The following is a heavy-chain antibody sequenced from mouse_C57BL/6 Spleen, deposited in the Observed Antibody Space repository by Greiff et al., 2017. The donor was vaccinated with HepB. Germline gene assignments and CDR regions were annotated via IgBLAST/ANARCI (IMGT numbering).Heavy chain of an antibody. J-gene: IGHJ1*03. V-gene: IGHV5-4*01. CDR2: ISDGGSYT. CDR3: AREGGIVTTRYFDV. Sequence: EVQGVESGGGLVKPGGSLKLSCAASGFTFSSYAMSWVRQTPEKRLEWVATISDGGSYTYYPDNVKGRFTISRDNAKNNLYLQMSHLKSEDTAMYYCAREGGIVTTRYFDVWGTGTTVTVSS. D-gene: IGHD2-5*01. CDR1: GFTFSSYA.